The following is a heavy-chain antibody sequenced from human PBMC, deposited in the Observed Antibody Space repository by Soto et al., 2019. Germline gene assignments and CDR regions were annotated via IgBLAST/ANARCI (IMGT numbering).Heavy chain of an antibody. Sequence: QVQLVQSGAEVKNPGASVKVSCKASGYTFTRYGIGWARQAPGQGLEWMGWINTYNGNTNYAQNVQGRITLATDTSTSTAYMELRSLRSNDTAIYYCAMVDVYVTPTPQDVWGHGTTVIVS. CDR3: AMVDVYVTPTPQDV. V-gene: IGHV1-18*01. CDR2: INTYNGNT. D-gene: IGHD3-16*01. J-gene: IGHJ6*02. CDR1: GYTFTRYG.